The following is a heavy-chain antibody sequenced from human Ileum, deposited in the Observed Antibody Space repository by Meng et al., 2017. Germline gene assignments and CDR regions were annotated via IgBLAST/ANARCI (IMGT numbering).Heavy chain of an antibody. Sequence: QVHLTGSGPGLVKPSGTLSLTCEVSGDSVSITNWWEWLRQSPGKGLEWIGEIHHSGRTNFIASLQSRATISLDESKNQFSLTLTSVTAADTAVYYCARGVGDIRVGFDYWGQGILVTVSS. CDR3: ARGVGDIRVGFDY. D-gene: IGHD5-12*01. CDR1: GDSVSITNW. J-gene: IGHJ4*02. V-gene: IGHV4-4*02. CDR2: IHHSGRT.